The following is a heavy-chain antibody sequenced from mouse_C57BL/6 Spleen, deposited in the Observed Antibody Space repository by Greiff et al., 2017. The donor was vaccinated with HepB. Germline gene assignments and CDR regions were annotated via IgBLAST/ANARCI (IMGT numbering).Heavy chain of an antibody. V-gene: IGHV1-54*01. D-gene: IGHD2-1*01. Sequence: QVQLQQSGAELVRPGTSVKVSCKASGYAFTNYLIEWVKQRPGQGLEWIGVINPGSGGTNYNEKFKGKATLIADKSSSTAYMQLSSLTSEDSAVYFCARYGNYWAMDYWGQGTSVTVSS. CDR1: GYAFTNYL. CDR3: ARYGNYWAMDY. J-gene: IGHJ4*01. CDR2: INPGSGGT.